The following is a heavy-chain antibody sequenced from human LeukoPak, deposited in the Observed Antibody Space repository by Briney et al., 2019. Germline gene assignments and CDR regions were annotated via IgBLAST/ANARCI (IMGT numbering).Heavy chain of an antibody. CDR3: ARAESRGVGSWQQLAY. V-gene: IGHV3-53*01. CDR1: GFTVSSNY. CDR2: IYSGGST. Sequence: GGSLRLXCAASGFTVSSNYMSWVRQAPGKGLEWVSVIYSGGSTYYADSVKGRFTISRDNSKNTLYLQMNSLRAEDTAVYYCARAESRGVGSWQQLAYWGQGTLVTVSS. J-gene: IGHJ4*02. D-gene: IGHD6-13*01.